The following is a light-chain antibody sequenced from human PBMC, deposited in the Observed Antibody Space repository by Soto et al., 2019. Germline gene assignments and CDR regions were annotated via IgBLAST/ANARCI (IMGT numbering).Light chain of an antibody. CDR2: GAS. Sequence: EIVMTQSPATLSVSPGERATLSCRASQSVSSNLAWYQQKPGQAPRLLIYGASTRATGIPAMFSGSGSGTEFTLTISSLQSEDFAVYYRQQYNNLPITFGQGTRLEIK. CDR1: QSVSSN. CDR3: QQYNNLPIT. V-gene: IGKV3-15*01. J-gene: IGKJ5*01.